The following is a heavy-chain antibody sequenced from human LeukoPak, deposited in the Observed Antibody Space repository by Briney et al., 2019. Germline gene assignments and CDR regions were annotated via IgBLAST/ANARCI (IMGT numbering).Heavy chain of an antibody. D-gene: IGHD6-19*01. J-gene: IGHJ4*02. CDR3: ARDGVGGWYFTYFDY. Sequence: PSETLSLICTVSGGSISSYYWSWVRQPPGKGLEWIGYIYYSGSTNYNPSLKSRVTMSVDTSKNQFSLKLSSVTAADTAVYYCARDGVGGWYFTYFDYCGQGTLVTVSS. CDR2: IYYSGST. CDR1: GGSISSYY. V-gene: IGHV4-59*12.